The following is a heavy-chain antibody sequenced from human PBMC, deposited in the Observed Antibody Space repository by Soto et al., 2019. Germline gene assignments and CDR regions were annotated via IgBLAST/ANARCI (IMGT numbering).Heavy chain of an antibody. CDR3: ARALRYFDFVFNY. CDR2: IIPNFGTA. CDR1: GGTFSSYA. Sequence: GASVKVSCKASGGTFSSYAISWVRQAPGQGLEWVGGIIPNFGTANYAQKFQGRVTITADESTSTAYMELSSLRSEDTAVYYCARALRYFDFVFNYWGQGTLVTVSS. J-gene: IGHJ4*02. V-gene: IGHV1-69*13. D-gene: IGHD3-9*01.